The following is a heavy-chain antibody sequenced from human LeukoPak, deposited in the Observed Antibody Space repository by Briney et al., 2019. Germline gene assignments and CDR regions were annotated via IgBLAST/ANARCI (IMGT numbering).Heavy chain of an antibody. Sequence: SETLSLTCTVSGGSISSYYWTWIRQPPGKGLEWIGHIYGSGSTNYNPSLKSRVTTSLDTSNNHFSLNLTSVTAADAAVYYCARPGQQLILDAFDIWGQGTMVTVSS. D-gene: IGHD1-1*01. CDR2: IYGSGST. CDR1: GGSISSYY. J-gene: IGHJ3*02. V-gene: IGHV4-4*09. CDR3: ARPGQQLILDAFDI.